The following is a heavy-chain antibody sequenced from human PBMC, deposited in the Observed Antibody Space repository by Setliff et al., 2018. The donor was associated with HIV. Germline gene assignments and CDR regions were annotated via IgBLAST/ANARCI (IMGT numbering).Heavy chain of an antibody. D-gene: IGHD3-3*01. V-gene: IGHV4-39*01. Sequence: SETLSLTFSVSGGSISSRSYYWGWIRQPPGKGLEWIGTISYSGNTYYRPSLKSRVTISVDTSKNQFSLRLNSVTAADTAVYYCARQSGYTRGWDIFGVVAGSFDIWGLGTMVTV. J-gene: IGHJ3*02. CDR3: ARQSGYTRGWDIFGVVAGSFDI. CDR1: GGSISSRSYY. CDR2: ISYSGNT.